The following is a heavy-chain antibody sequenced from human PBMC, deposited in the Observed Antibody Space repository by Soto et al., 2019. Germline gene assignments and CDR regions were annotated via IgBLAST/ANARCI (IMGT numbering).Heavy chain of an antibody. D-gene: IGHD3-10*01. V-gene: IGHV4-59*01. J-gene: IGHJ6*03. CDR2: IYYSGST. CDR1: GGSISSYY. Sequence: SETLSLTCTVSGGSISSYYWSWIRQPPGKGLEWIGYIYYSGSTNYNPSLKSRVTISVDTSKNQFSLKLSSVTAADTAVYYCARTLLVRGPDYYYYYYMDVWGKGTTVTVSS. CDR3: ARTLLVRGPDYYYYYYMDV.